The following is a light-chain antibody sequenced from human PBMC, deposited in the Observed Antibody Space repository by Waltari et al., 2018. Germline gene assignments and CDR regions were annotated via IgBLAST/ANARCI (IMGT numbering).Light chain of an antibody. Sequence: DIQMTQSPSSLSASVGDRVTITCRASQSISSYLNWYQQKPGKAPKLLIYAASSLQSGVPSRFSGSGSGTDFTLTISSLQPEDFATYDCQQSYSTSRVFGGGTKVEIK. CDR1: QSISSY. V-gene: IGKV1-39*01. CDR3: QQSYSTSRV. J-gene: IGKJ4*01. CDR2: AAS.